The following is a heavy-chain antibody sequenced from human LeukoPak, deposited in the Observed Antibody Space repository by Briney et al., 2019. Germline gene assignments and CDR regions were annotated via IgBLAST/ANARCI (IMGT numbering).Heavy chain of an antibody. CDR2: IYYSGST. CDR3: ARVVPAVQRPTGWFDP. Sequence: SETLSLTCSISGGSISNYYWSWIRQPPGKGLEWIGYIYYSGSTNYNPSLKSRVTISVDTSKNQFSLKLSSVTAADTAVYYCARVVPAVQRPTGWFDPWGQGTLVTVSS. V-gene: IGHV4-59*12. D-gene: IGHD5-18*01. J-gene: IGHJ5*02. CDR1: GGSISNYY.